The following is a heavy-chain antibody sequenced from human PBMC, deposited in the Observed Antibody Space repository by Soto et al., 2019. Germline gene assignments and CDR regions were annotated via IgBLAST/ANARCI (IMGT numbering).Heavy chain of an antibody. CDR2: TYYRSKWYN. CDR1: GDSVSSNSAA. CDR3: ARDYEELLWFGELLLYGMDV. V-gene: IGHV6-1*01. Sequence: SQPLSLTCAISGDSVSSNSAAWNWIRQSPSRGLEWLGRTYYRSKWYNDYAVSVKSRITINPDTSKNQFSLQLNSVTPEDTAVYYCARDYEELLWFGELLLYGMDVWGQGTTVTVSS. D-gene: IGHD3-10*01. J-gene: IGHJ6*02.